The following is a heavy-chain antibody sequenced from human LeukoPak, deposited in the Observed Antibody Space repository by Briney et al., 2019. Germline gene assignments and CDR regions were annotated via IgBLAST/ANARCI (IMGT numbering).Heavy chain of an antibody. CDR3: ARDTIATVFDY. CDR2: INEDGSEK. J-gene: IGHJ4*02. D-gene: IGHD2-21*01. V-gene: IGHV3-7*04. CDR1: GFTFSSYW. Sequence: GGSLRLSCAASGFTFSSYWMSRVRQVPGKGLEWVAQINEDGSEKHYGDSVRGRFTISRDNAKNSLYLQMYSLGADDMGVYFCARDTIATVFDYWGQGALVTVSS.